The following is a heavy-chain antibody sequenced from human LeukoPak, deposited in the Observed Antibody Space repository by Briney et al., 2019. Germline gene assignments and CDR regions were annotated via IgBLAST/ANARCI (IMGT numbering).Heavy chain of an antibody. CDR3: WTEGTSGI. J-gene: IGHJ3*02. CDR1: GYTFTDYY. V-gene: IGHV1-2*02. Sequence: RASVTVSCKASGYTFTDYYIHWVRQAPGQGLEWMGRINPRNGGTDYALKFRGRVTMTRDTSISTAYMELSRLRSDDTAMYYCWTEGTSGIWGQGTRVTVSS. D-gene: IGHD2-2*01. CDR2: INPRNGGT.